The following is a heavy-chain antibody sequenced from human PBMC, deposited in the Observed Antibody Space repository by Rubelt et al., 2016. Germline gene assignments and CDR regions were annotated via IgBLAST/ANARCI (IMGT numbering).Heavy chain of an antibody. CDR1: GYTFTSSA. CDR2: INAGNGNP. CDR3: ARAQRIRLLMVYAPTFDY. Sequence: QVQLVQSGAEVKKPGASVKVSCKASGYTFTSSAMHWVRQAPGQRLEWMGWINAGNGNPKYSQKFQGRVTITREPSASTAYMEMSSLRSEDTAVYYCARAQRIRLLMVYAPTFDYWGQGTLVTVSS. J-gene: IGHJ4*02. D-gene: IGHD2-8*01. V-gene: IGHV1-3*01.